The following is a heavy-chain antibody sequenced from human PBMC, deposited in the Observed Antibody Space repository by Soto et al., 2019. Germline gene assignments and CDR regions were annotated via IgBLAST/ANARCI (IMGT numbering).Heavy chain of an antibody. CDR1: GGSLSSGGYY. CDR2: IYYSGST. V-gene: IGHV4-31*03. CDR3: AREEVYHDKSRAMFDY. J-gene: IGHJ4*02. Sequence: SETLSLTCTVSGGSLSSGGYYWSWIRQHPGKGLEWIGYIYYSGSTYYNPSLKSRVTISVDTSKNQFSLKLSSVTAADTAVYYCAREEVYHDKSRAMFDYWGQGTLVTVSS. D-gene: IGHD3-22*01.